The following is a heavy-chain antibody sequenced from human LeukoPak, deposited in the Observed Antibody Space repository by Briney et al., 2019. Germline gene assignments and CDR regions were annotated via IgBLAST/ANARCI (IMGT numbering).Heavy chain of an antibody. J-gene: IGHJ4*02. Sequence: SSETLSLTCTVSGGSVSSGSYYRSWIRQPPGKGLEWIGYIYYSGSTNYNPSLKSRVTISVDTSKNQFSLKLSSVTAADTAVYYCARGGFTTPFDYWGQGTLVTVSS. V-gene: IGHV4-61*01. CDR2: IYYSGST. CDR1: GGSVSSGSYY. D-gene: IGHD3-10*01. CDR3: ARGGFTTPFDY.